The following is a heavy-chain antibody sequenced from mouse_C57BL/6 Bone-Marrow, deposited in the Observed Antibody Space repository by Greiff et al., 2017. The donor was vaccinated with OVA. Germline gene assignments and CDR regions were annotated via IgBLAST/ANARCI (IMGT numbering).Heavy chain of an antibody. CDR2: IRNKANGYTT. D-gene: IGHD2-5*01. CDR1: GFTFTDYY. CDR3: ARYGYYSNFGGYYYAMDY. Sequence: EVMLVESGGGLVQPGGSLSLSCAASGFTFTDYYMSWVRQPPGKALEWLGFIRNKANGYTTEYSASVKGRFTISRDNSQSILYLQMNALRAEDSATYYCARYGYYSNFGGYYYAMDYWGQGTSVTVSS. J-gene: IGHJ4*01. V-gene: IGHV7-3*01.